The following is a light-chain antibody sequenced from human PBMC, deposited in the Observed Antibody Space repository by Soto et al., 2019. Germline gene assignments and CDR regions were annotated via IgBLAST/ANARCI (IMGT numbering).Light chain of an antibody. J-gene: IGKJ2*01. CDR2: DAS. CDR1: QSVGRY. Sequence: EIVLTQSPATLSLSPGEGATLSCRASQSVGRYLAWYQQKPGQAPRLLIYDASSRAIGTPARFIGSGSGTDFSLTISSREPEDSAVYYCQQRSNWPPGYTFGQGTKLEIK. CDR3: QQRSNWPPGYT. V-gene: IGKV3-11*01.